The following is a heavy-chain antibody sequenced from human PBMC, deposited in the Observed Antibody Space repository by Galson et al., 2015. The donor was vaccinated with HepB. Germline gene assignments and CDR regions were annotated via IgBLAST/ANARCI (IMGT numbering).Heavy chain of an antibody. Sequence: SLRLSCAASGFTFSSYGMHWVRQAPGKGLEWVAIISYDGSNKYYADSVKGRFTISRDNSKNTLYLQMNSLRAEDTAVYYCARDTAMVTDYYYFGMDVWGQGTPVTVSS. J-gene: IGHJ6*02. CDR2: ISYDGSNK. V-gene: IGHV3-30-3*01. CDR3: ARDTAMVTDYYYFGMDV. D-gene: IGHD5-18*01. CDR1: GFTFSSYG.